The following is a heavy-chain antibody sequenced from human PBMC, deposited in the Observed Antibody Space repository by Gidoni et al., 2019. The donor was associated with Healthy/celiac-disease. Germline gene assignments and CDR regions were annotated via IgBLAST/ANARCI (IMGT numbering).Heavy chain of an antibody. CDR3: AKNVRRGPDY. CDR1: GFTFSSYA. J-gene: IGHJ4*02. Sequence: EVQLLESGGGLVQPGGSLRLACPASGFTFSSYAMSWVRQAPGKGLEWFSAISGSGGSTYYADSVKGRFTISRDNSKNTLYLQMNSLRAEDTAVYYCAKNVRRGPDYWGQGTLVTVSS. D-gene: IGHD1-1*01. V-gene: IGHV3-23*01. CDR2: ISGSGGST.